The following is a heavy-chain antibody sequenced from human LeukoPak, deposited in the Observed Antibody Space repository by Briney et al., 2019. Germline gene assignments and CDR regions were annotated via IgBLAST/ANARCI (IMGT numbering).Heavy chain of an antibody. Sequence: GGSLRLSCAASGFTFSSYGMHWVRQAPGKGLEWVAVISYDGSNKYYADSVKGRFAISRDNSKNTLYLQMNGLRAEDTAVYYRAKSSSGEHISRGMDVWGQGTTVTVSS. J-gene: IGHJ6*02. D-gene: IGHD3-10*01. CDR2: ISYDGSNK. CDR3: AKSSSGEHISRGMDV. V-gene: IGHV3-30*18. CDR1: GFTFSSYG.